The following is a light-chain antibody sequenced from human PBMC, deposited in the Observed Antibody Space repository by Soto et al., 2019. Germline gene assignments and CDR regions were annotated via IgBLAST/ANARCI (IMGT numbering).Light chain of an antibody. V-gene: IGLV1-40*01. J-gene: IGLJ2*01. CDR3: QSYDSSLSVV. Sequence: QSVLTQPPSASGAPGQRVTISCTGSSSNIGAGYDVHWYQQLPGAAPKLLIYVNSNRPSGVPDRFSGSKSGTSASLAITGLQAEDEADYYCQSYDSSLSVVFGGGTKLTVL. CDR2: VNS. CDR1: SSNIGAGYD.